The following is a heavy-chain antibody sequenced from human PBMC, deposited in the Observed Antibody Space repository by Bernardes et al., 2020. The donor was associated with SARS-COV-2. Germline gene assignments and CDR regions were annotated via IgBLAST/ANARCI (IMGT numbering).Heavy chain of an antibody. CDR2: ISSSSSYI. V-gene: IGHV3-21*01. CDR3: ARLNSYYYYYGMDV. Sequence: GGSLRLSCAASGFTFSSYSMNWVRQAPGKGLEWVSSISSSSSYIYYADSVKGRFTISRDNAKNSLYLQMNSLRAEDTAVYYCARLNSYYYYYGMDVWGQGTTVTVSS. D-gene: IGHD1-20*01. CDR1: GFTFSSYS. J-gene: IGHJ6*02.